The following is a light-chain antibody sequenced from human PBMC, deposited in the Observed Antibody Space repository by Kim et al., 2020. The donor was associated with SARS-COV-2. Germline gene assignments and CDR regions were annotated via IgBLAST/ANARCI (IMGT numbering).Light chain of an antibody. CDR3: QQYNNWPPENT. Sequence: EIVMTQSPATLSVSPGERATLSCRASQSVSSNLAWYQQKPSQAPRLLIYGASTRATGIPARFSGSGSGTEFTLTISSLQSEDFAVYYCQQYNNWPPENTFGQGTKLEI. J-gene: IGKJ2*01. CDR1: QSVSSN. V-gene: IGKV3-15*01. CDR2: GAS.